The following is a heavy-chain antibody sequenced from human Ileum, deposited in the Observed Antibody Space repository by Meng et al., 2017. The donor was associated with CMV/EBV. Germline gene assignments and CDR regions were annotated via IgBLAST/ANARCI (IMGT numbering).Heavy chain of an antibody. V-gene: IGHV4-34*01. J-gene: IGHJ6*02. CDR1: GGSFSGYY. CDR2: INHSGST. Sequence: ESLKISCAVYGGSFSGYYWSWIRQPPGKGLEWSGEINHSGSTNYNPSLKSRVTISVDTSKNQFSLKLSSVTAADTAVYYCARVSYYGSGSYYRIGYYGMDVWGQGTTVTVSS. D-gene: IGHD3-10*01. CDR3: ARVSYYGSGSYYRIGYYGMDV.